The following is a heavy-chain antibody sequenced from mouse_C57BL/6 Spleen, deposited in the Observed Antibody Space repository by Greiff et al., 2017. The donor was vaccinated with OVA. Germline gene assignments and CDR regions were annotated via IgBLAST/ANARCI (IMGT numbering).Heavy chain of an antibody. J-gene: IGHJ1*03. D-gene: IGHD1-1*01. CDR3: ARSSITTVVATSYWYFDV. V-gene: IGHV1-72*01. CDR2: IDPNSGGT. CDR1: GYTFTSYW. Sequence: QVQLKEPGAELVKPGASVKLSCKASGYTFTSYWMHWVKQRPGRGLEWIGRIDPNSGGTKYNEKFKSKATLTVDKPSSTAYMQLSSLTSEDSAVYYCARSSITTVVATSYWYFDVWGTGTTVTVSS.